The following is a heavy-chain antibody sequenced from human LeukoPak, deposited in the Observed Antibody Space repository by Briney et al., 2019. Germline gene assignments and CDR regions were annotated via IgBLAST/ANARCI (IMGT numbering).Heavy chain of an antibody. J-gene: IGHJ4*02. V-gene: IGHV3-23*01. CDR3: ANAIFGVVAFDY. CDR1: GFTFSSYA. Sequence: PGGSLRLSCAASGFTFSSYAMSWVPQAPGKGLEWVSAISGSGGSTYYADSVKGRFTISRDNSKNTLYLQMNSLRAEDTAVYYCANAIFGVVAFDYWGQGTLVTVSS. D-gene: IGHD3-3*01. CDR2: ISGSGGST.